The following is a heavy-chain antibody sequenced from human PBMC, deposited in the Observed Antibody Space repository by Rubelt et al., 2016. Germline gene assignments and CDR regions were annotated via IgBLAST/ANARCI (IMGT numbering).Heavy chain of an antibody. V-gene: IGHV3-33*08. D-gene: IGHD2-8*01. Sequence: QVQLVESGGGVVQPGRSLRLSCAASGFTFSSYAMHWVRQAPGKGLEWVAVIWYDGSNKYYADSVKGRVAISRENSKNTLYCQMNSLRAEDTAVYYCARETYCTNGVCYPFQHWGQGTLVTVSS. CDR1: GFTFSSYA. CDR2: IWYDGSNK. CDR3: ARETYCTNGVCYPFQH. J-gene: IGHJ1*01.